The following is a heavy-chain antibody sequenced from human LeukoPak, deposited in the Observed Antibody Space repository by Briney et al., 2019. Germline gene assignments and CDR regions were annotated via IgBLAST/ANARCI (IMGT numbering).Heavy chain of an antibody. CDR2: IKQDGSEK. V-gene: IGHV3-7*01. Sequence: PGGSLRLSCAASGFTFSSYWMSWVRQAPGKGLEWVANIKQDGSEKYYVDSVKGRFTISRDNAKNSLYLQMNSLRAEDTAVYYCAREVLEWPPNGWFDPWGQGTLVTVSS. CDR1: GFTFSSYW. J-gene: IGHJ5*02. D-gene: IGHD3-3*01. CDR3: AREVLEWPPNGWFDP.